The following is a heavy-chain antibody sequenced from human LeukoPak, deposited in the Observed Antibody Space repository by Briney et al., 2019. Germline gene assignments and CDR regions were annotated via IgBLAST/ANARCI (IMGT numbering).Heavy chain of an antibody. D-gene: IGHD3-16*01. J-gene: IGHJ2*01. CDR3: ARDRENYNLGVWYFDL. Sequence: NSSETLSLTCTVSGGSISSYYWSWIRQPPGKGLEWIGYIYYSGSTNYNPSLKSRVTISVDTTKNQFSLNPTSVTAADTAVYYCARDRENYNLGVWYFDLWGRGTLVTVSP. CDR1: GGSISSYY. V-gene: IGHV4-59*01. CDR2: IYYSGST.